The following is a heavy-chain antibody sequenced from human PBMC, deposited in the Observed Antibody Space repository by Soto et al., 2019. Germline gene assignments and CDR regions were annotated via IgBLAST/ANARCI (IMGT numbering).Heavy chain of an antibody. CDR2: IYPGDSDT. J-gene: IGHJ5*02. D-gene: IGHD6-13*01. Sequence: PGESLKISCKGSGYSFTSYWLGWVRQMPGKGLEWMGIIYPGDSDTRYSPSFQGQVTISADKSISTAYLQWSSVKASDTAMYYCASTSIAAAGKDYNWFDPWGQGTLVSVSS. CDR3: ASTSIAAAGKDYNWFDP. V-gene: IGHV5-51*01. CDR1: GYSFTSYW.